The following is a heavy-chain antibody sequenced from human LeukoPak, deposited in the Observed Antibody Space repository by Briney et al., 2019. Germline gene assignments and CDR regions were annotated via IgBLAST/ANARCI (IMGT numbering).Heavy chain of an antibody. CDR2: IIPIFGTA. CDR3: ARTSKRFGPNDY. Sequence: GSSVKVSCKASGGTFSSYAISWVRQAPGQGLEWMGGIIPIFGTANYAQKFQGRVTITADKSTNTAYMELSSLRSEDTAVYYCARTSKRFGPNDYWGQGTLVTVSS. D-gene: IGHD3-10*01. CDR1: GGTFSSYA. J-gene: IGHJ4*02. V-gene: IGHV1-69*06.